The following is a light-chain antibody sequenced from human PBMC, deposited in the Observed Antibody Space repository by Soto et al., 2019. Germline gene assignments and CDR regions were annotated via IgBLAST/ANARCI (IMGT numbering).Light chain of an antibody. CDR3: MQGTHWPPG. V-gene: IGKV2-30*01. Sequence: DVVMTQSPLSLPVTLGQPASISCKSSQSLVYNDGNTYLHWFQQRPGQSPRRLIYKVSNRDSGVPDRFSGSGSGTDFTLKISRVEAEDVGIYYCMQGTHWPPGLGQGTNLEIK. J-gene: IGKJ2*01. CDR1: QSLVYNDGNTY. CDR2: KVS.